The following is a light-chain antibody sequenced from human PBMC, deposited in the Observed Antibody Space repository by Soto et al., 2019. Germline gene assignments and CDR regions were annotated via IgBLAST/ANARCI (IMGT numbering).Light chain of an antibody. J-gene: IGKJ2*01. CDR2: GAS. CDR1: QSISSN. Sequence: EIVMTQSPATLSVSPGERATLSCRASQSISSNLAWYQQKPGQAPRLLIYGASTRATGIPARFSGSGSGTEFTLTISSLQSEDFAGYYCQHYNNWPMYTFGQGTKLEIK. V-gene: IGKV3-15*01. CDR3: QHYNNWPMYT.